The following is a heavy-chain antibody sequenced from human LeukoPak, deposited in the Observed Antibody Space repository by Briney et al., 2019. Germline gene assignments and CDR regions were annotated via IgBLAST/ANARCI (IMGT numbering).Heavy chain of an antibody. J-gene: IGHJ4*02. D-gene: IGHD5-12*01. CDR3: ARDHAIRGYDDLDY. CDR2: ISAYNGNT. V-gene: IGHV1-18*01. CDR1: GYTFTSYG. Sequence: GASVKVSCKASGYTFTSYGISWVRQAPGQGLEWMGWISAYNGNTNYAQKLQGRVTMTTGTSTSTAYMELRSLRSDDTAVYYCARDHAIRGYDDLDYWGQGTLVTVSS.